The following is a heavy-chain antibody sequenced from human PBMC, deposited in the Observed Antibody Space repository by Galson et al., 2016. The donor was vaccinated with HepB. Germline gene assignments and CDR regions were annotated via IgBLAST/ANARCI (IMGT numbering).Heavy chain of an antibody. CDR2: ISSSSSAI. V-gene: IGHV3-48*02. D-gene: IGHD1-26*01. CDR1: GFTFSSYS. J-gene: IGHJ5*02. CDR3: ARGAVGATILGNWFDP. Sequence: SLRLSCAASGFTFSSYSMNWVRQAPGKGLEWVSYISSSSSAIFDADSVKGRFTISRDNAKNSLYLQMNSRRDEDSAVYFCARGAVGATILGNWFDPWGQGTLVTVS.